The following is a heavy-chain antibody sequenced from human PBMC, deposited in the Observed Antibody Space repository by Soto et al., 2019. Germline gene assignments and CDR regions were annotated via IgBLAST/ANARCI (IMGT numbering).Heavy chain of an antibody. J-gene: IGHJ4*02. CDR2: FVPLFGTT. CDR1: GGTFSGYV. CDR3: ATHGRGVSSPPYIDN. D-gene: IGHD2-2*02. Sequence: QLVQSGSEVKKPGSSVKVSCQSSGGTFSGYVVTWVRQAPGQGLEWMGAFVPLFGTTNYAQRFSGRITITAEEATSTTYMELRTLKSADTAVYYCATHGRGVSSPPYIDNWGQGTLVTVSS. V-gene: IGHV1-69*01.